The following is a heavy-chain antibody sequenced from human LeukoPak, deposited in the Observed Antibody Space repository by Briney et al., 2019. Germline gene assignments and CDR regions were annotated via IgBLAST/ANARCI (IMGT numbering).Heavy chain of an antibody. Sequence: GGSLRLSCTASGFTFGDYAMSWFRQAPGKGLEWVSYISSSSSTIYYADSVKGRFTISRDNAKNSLYLQMNSLRAEDTAVYYCASRSGFDYWGQGTLVTVSS. CDR3: ASRSGFDY. V-gene: IGHV3-48*01. J-gene: IGHJ4*02. CDR1: GFTFGDYA. D-gene: IGHD3-3*01. CDR2: ISSSSSTI.